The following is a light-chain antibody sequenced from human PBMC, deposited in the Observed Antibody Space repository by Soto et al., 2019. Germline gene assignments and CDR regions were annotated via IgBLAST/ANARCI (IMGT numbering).Light chain of an antibody. V-gene: IGKV3-11*01. Sequence: EIVLTQSPATLSLSPGERATLSCRASQSVSNYLAWYQQKPGQAPRLLIYDASNRATGIPARFSGNGSGTDFTLTISSLEAEDFAVYYCQQRSNWPPSTFGQGTRLEIK. J-gene: IGKJ5*01. CDR1: QSVSNY. CDR2: DAS. CDR3: QQRSNWPPST.